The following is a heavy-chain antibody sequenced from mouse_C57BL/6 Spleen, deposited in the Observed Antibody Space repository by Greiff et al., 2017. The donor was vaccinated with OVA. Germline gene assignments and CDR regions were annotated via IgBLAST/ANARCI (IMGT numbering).Heavy chain of an antibody. CDR1: GFTFSDYG. V-gene: IGHV5-17*01. D-gene: IGHD2-4*01. Sequence: EVMLVESGGGLVKPGGSLKLSCAASGFTFSDYGMHWVRQAPEKGLEWVAYISSGSSTIYYADTVKGRFTISRDNAKNTLFLQMTSLRSEDTAMYYCARKRDDYDGAWLAYWGQGTLVTVSA. CDR2: ISSGSSTI. CDR3: ARKRDDYDGAWLAY. J-gene: IGHJ3*01.